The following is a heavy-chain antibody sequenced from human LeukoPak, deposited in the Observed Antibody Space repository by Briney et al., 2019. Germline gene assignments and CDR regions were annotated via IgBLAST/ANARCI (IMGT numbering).Heavy chain of an antibody. CDR2: IYIDGST. CDR3: ARVGISWAMDV. CDR1: GFTVSSNY. D-gene: IGHD2-2*01. V-gene: IGHV3-66*01. J-gene: IGHJ6*02. Sequence: PGGSLRLSCAASGFTVSSNYMSWVRQAPGKGLEWDSVIYIDGSTYYADSVKGRFTISRGNSKNTLYLQMNSLRAEDTAVYYCARVGISWAMDVWGQGTTVTVSS.